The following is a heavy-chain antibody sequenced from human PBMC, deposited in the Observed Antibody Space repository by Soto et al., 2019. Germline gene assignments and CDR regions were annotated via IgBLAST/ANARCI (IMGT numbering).Heavy chain of an antibody. J-gene: IGHJ5*02. CDR1: GGSISSYY. Sequence: SETLSLTCTVSGGSISSYYWSWIRQPPGKGLEWIGYIYYSGSTNYNPSLKSRVTISVDTSKNQFSLKLSSVTAADTAVYYCASSCTNGVCYNWFDPWGQGTLVTVSS. CDR2: IYYSGST. CDR3: ASSCTNGVCYNWFDP. V-gene: IGHV4-59*01. D-gene: IGHD2-8*01.